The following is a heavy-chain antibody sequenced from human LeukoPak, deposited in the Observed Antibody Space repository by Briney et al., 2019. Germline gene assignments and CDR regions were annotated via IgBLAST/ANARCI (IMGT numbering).Heavy chain of an antibody. Sequence: GGSLRLSCAASGFTFNIYGMHWVRQAPGKGLEWVAFIRYDGSNKYYADSVKGRFTISRDNSKNTLYLQMNSLRAEDTAVYYCAREGPLWFGELLASYYGMDVWGQGTTVTVSS. D-gene: IGHD3-10*01. V-gene: IGHV3-30*02. J-gene: IGHJ6*02. CDR3: AREGPLWFGELLASYYGMDV. CDR1: GFTFNIYG. CDR2: IRYDGSNK.